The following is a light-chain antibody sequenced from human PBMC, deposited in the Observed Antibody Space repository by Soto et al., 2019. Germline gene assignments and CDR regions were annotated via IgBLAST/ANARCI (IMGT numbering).Light chain of an antibody. Sequence: QSVLTQPPSVSGAPGQRVTISCTGSSSNIGAGYDVHWYQQLPGTAPKLLIYGNSNRPSGVSDRFSGSKSGTSASLAITGLQAEDEAEDDCQSYDSMVSGSGVFGGGTKLTVL. CDR3: QSYDSMVSGSGV. CDR2: GNS. J-gene: IGLJ2*01. V-gene: IGLV1-40*01. CDR1: SSNIGAGYD.